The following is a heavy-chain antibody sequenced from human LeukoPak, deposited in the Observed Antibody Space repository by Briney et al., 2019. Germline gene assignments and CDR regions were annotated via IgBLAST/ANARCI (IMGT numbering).Heavy chain of an antibody. D-gene: IGHD6-13*01. J-gene: IGHJ4*02. CDR2: INHVETA. CDR1: GGSFSDYY. V-gene: IGHV4-34*01. Sequence: PSETLSLTCAVYGGSFSDYYWTWIRQPPGKGLEWIGEINHVETANYNPSLRSRVAISVDTSKSQFSLRLNSVTAADTAVYYCARPGDISSWYDYWGQGTVVTVSS. CDR3: ARPGDISSWYDY.